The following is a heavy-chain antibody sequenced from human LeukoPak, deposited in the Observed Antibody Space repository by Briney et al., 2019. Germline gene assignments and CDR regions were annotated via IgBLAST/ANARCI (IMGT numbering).Heavy chain of an antibody. CDR2: IIPTFGIA. V-gene: IGHV1-69*04. J-gene: IGHJ5*02. D-gene: IGHD3-3*01. CDR1: GGTFSSYA. Sequence: SVKVSCKASGGTFSSYAISWVRQAPGQGLEWMGRIIPTFGIANYAQKFQGRVTITADKSTSTAYMELSSLRSEDTAVYYCARETYTYYDFWSEYNWFDPWGQGTLVTVSS. CDR3: ARETYTYYDFWSEYNWFDP.